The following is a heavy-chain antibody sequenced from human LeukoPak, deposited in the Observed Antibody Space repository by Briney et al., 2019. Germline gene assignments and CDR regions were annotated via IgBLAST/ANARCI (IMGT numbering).Heavy chain of an antibody. D-gene: IGHD5-12*01. J-gene: IGHJ4*02. CDR3: ARDGYNQPVDY. Sequence: SETLSLTCTVSGGSISSYYWSWIRQPPGKGLEWIGYIYYSGSTNYNPSLKSRVTISVDTSNNQFFLRVTSVTAADTAVYYCARDGYNQPVDYWGQGTLVTVSS. V-gene: IGHV4-4*08. CDR2: IYYSGST. CDR1: GGSISSYY.